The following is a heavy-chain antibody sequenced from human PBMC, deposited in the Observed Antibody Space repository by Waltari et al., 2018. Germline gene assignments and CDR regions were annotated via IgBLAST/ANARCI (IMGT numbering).Heavy chain of an antibody. V-gene: IGHV1-2*02. Sequence: QVQLVQSGAEVKKPGASVKVSCKASGYTFTGYYMHWVRQAPGQGLECMGWINRNSGGTIYAQNCQGRVTMTRDTSISTAYMELSRLRSDDTALYYCATGIVVVPAANRGYAFDIWGQGTMVTVSS. CDR2: INRNSGGT. CDR3: ATGIVVVPAANRGYAFDI. CDR1: GYTFTGYY. J-gene: IGHJ3*02. D-gene: IGHD2-2*01.